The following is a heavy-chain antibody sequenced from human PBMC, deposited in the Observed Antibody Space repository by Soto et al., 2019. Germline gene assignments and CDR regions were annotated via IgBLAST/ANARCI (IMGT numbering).Heavy chain of an antibody. CDR3: AREMVAATGRFDP. D-gene: IGHD2-15*01. V-gene: IGHV4-4*07. CDR2: IYTSGST. Sequence: QVQLQESGPGLVKPSETLSLTCTVSGGSISSYYWSWIRQPAGKGLEWIGRIYTSGSTNYKPSLKIRVPMSVDTSKNQFSLKLNSVTAADTAVYHCAREMVAATGRFDPWGQGTLVTVSS. CDR1: GGSISSYY. J-gene: IGHJ5*02.